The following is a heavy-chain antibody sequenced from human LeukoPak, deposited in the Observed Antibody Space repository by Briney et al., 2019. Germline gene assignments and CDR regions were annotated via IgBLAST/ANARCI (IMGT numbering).Heavy chain of an antibody. J-gene: IGHJ4*02. V-gene: IGHV4-34*01. CDR3: ARGPPQDTGAITYYFDY. CDR2: INHSGST. D-gene: IGHD1-26*01. Sequence: SETLSLTCAVYGGSFCGYYWIWIRPPPGKGLEWIGEINHSGSTNYTPTLKSRVTIAVDTSKNQLSLKLSSVTAADTAVYYCARGPPQDTGAITYYFDYCGEGTLVTASP. CDR1: GGSFCGYY.